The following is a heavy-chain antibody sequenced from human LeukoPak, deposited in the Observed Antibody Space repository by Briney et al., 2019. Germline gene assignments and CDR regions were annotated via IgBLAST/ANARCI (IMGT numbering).Heavy chain of an antibody. CDR3: ARYVGTYYYDSSGPIGY. CDR2: IYHSGST. J-gene: IGHJ4*02. V-gene: IGHV4-38-2*01. D-gene: IGHD3-22*01. CDR1: GYSISSGYY. Sequence: PSETLSLTCAVSGYSISSGYYWGWIRQPPGKGLEWIGSIYHSGSTYYNPSLKSRVTISVDTSKNQFSLKLSSVTAADTAVYYRARYVGTYYYDSSGPIGYWGQGTLVTVSS.